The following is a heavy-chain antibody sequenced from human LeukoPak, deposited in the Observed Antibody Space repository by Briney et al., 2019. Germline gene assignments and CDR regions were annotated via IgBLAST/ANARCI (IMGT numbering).Heavy chain of an antibody. V-gene: IGHV1-2*02. CDR3: ARGKNIVVVPAAIPSLDY. D-gene: IGHD2-2*01. CDR1: GYTFTGYY. CDR2: INPNSGGT. J-gene: IGHJ4*02. Sequence: ASVKVSCKASGYTFTGYYMHWVRQAPGQGLEWMGWINPNSGGTNYAQKFQGRVTMTRDTSISTAYMELSRLRSDDTAVYYCARGKNIVVVPAAIPSLDYWGQGTLVTVSS.